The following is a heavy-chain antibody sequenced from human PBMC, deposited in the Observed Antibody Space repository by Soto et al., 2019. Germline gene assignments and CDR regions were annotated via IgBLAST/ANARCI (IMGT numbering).Heavy chain of an antibody. CDR2: IWYDGSNK. V-gene: IGHV3-33*01. CDR3: ARDGFGGEYSLGRYYYYGMDV. D-gene: IGHD3-3*01. Sequence: VGSLRLSCAASGFTFSSYGMHWVRQAPGKGLEWVAVIWYDGSNKYYADSVKGRFTISRDNSKNTLYLQMNSLRAEDTAVYYCARDGFGGEYSLGRYYYYGMDVWGQGTTVTVSS. J-gene: IGHJ6*02. CDR1: GFTFSSYG.